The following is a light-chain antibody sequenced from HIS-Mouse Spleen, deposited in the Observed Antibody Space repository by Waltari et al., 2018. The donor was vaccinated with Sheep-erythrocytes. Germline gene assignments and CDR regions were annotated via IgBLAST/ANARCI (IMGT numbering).Light chain of an antibody. J-gene: IGLJ3*02. CDR1: SSDVGSYNL. Sequence: QSALTQPASVSGSPGQSITISCTGTSSDVGSYNLVSWYQQHPGKAPKLMISEGSKRSSGVSNRFSGSKSGNTASLTISGLQADDEADYYCCSYAGSSTWVFGGGTKLTVL. V-gene: IGLV2-23*01. CDR2: EGS. CDR3: CSYAGSSTWV.